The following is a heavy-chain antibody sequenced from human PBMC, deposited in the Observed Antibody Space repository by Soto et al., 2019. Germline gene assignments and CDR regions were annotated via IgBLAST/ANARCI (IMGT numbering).Heavy chain of an antibody. V-gene: IGHV3-66*01. Sequence: PGGSLRLSCAASGFTVSSNYMSWVRQAPGKGLEWVSVIYSGGSTYYADSVKGRFTISRDNSKNTLYLQMNSLRAEDTAVYYCARWYYDSSGYYQDYWGQGTLVTVSS. CDR3: ARWYYDSSGYYQDY. CDR2: IYSGGST. D-gene: IGHD3-22*01. CDR1: GFTVSSNY. J-gene: IGHJ4*02.